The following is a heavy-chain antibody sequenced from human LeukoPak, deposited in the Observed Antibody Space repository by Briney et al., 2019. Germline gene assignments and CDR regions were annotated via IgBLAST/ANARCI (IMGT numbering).Heavy chain of an antibody. CDR3: AKEYYYDSSGYSDY. CDR2: ISGSGGST. D-gene: IGHD3-22*01. Sequence: GGSLRLSCAASGFTFSSYAMSWVRQAPGKGLEWVSAISGSGGSTYYADSVKGRFTISRDNSKNTLYLQMNSLRAEDTAVYYCAKEYYYDSSGYSDYWGQGTLVTVST. J-gene: IGHJ4*02. V-gene: IGHV3-23*01. CDR1: GFTFSSYA.